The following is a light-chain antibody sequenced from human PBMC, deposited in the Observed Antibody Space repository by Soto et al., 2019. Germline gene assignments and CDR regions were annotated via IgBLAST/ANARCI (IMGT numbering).Light chain of an antibody. CDR2: GAS. V-gene: IGKV3-15*01. Sequence: EIVMTQSPATLSVSPGERATLSCRASQSVSSNLAWYQQKPGQAPRLLIYGASTRATGIPARFSGSGSGTEFTLTISILQSEDFAVYHCQQYGSLSWTFGQGTKVEIK. CDR1: QSVSSN. J-gene: IGKJ1*01. CDR3: QQYGSLSWT.